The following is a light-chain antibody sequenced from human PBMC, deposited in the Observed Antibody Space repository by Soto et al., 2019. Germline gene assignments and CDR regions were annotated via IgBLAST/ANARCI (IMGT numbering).Light chain of an antibody. CDR1: QSVSSK. J-gene: IGKJ1*01. Sequence: EIVMTQSPATLSVSPGERATLSCRASQSVSSKLALYQQKPGQGPRLLIYGAYSRATGIPARFSCSGSGTEFSPSISCQKSEDFAVYYCQHSSTSLWTFGQGTKVYI. CDR3: QHSSTSLWT. CDR2: GAY. V-gene: IGKV3-15*01.